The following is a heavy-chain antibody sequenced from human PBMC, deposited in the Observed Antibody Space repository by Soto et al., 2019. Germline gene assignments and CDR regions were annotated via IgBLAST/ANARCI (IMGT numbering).Heavy chain of an antibody. V-gene: IGHV3-23*01. CDR1: GFTFTNFA. Sequence: GGSLRLSCTASGFTFTNFAMTWVRQAPGKGLEWVASVNGGGDREYYADFAKGRFVLSRDNSKNTLFLQMQSLRDEDTALYYCAKGGASRGHYYGVDVWGQGTMVTAP. J-gene: IGHJ6*02. CDR3: AKGGASRGHYYGVDV. CDR2: VNGGGDRE. D-gene: IGHD3-10*01.